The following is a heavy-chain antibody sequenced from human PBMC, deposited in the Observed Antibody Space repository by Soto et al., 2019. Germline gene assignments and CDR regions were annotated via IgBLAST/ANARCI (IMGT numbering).Heavy chain of an antibody. CDR3: ASARAAAGSYYYYGMDV. Sequence: GESLKICCKGSGYSFTSYWIGWVRQMPGKGLEWMGIIYPGDSDTRYSPSFQGQVTISADKSISTAYLQWSSLKASDTAMYYCASARAAAGSYYYYGMDVWGQGTTVTVSS. D-gene: IGHD6-13*01. J-gene: IGHJ6*02. CDR2: IYPGDSDT. CDR1: GYSFTSYW. V-gene: IGHV5-51*01.